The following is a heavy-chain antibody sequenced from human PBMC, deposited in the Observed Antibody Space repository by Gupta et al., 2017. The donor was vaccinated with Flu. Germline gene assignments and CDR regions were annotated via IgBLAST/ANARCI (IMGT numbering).Heavy chain of an antibody. D-gene: IGHD2-2*01. J-gene: IGHJ5*02. Sequence: QVQLQESGPGLVKPSETLSLTCTVSGGSISSYYWSWIRQPPGKGLEWIGYIYYSGSTNYNPSLKSRVTISVDTSKNQFSLKLSSVTAADTAVYYCARRNCSSSTSCRTNWFDPWGQGTLVTVSS. CDR2: IYYSGST. CDR3: ARRNCSSSTSCRTNWFDP. V-gene: IGHV4-59*08. CDR1: GGSISSYY.